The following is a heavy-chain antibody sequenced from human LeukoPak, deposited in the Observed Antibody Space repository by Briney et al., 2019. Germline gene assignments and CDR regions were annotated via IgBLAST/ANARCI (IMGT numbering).Heavy chain of an antibody. CDR2: INPNSGGT. Sequence: GASVKVSCKASGYTFTGYYMHWVRQAPGQGLEWMGWINPNSGGTNYAQKFQGWVTMTRDTSISTAYMELSRLRSDDTAVYYRARGYCSGGSCYFEGFDYWGQGTLVTVSS. CDR3: ARGYCSGGSCYFEGFDY. CDR1: GYTFTGYY. D-gene: IGHD2-15*01. V-gene: IGHV1-2*04. J-gene: IGHJ4*02.